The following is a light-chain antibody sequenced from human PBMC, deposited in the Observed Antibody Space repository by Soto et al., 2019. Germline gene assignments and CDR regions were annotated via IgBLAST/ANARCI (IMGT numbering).Light chain of an antibody. J-gene: IGLJ2*01. Sequence: QSVRPQPASVSGSPGQSIPISCTCTSSDVGGYNYVSWYQQHPSKAPKLMIYDDSNRPSGVSNRFSGSTSGNTASLTISGLQSEDEADYYCSSYTSSSTYVVFGGGTKLTVL. CDR3: SSYTSSSTYVV. V-gene: IGLV2-14*01. CDR1: SSDVGGYNY. CDR2: DDS.